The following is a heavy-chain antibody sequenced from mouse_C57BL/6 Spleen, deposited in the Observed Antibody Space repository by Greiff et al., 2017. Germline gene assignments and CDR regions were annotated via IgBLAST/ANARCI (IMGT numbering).Heavy chain of an antibody. Sequence: QVQLQQPGAELVMPGASVKLSCKASGYTFTSYWMHWVKQRPGQGLEWIGEIDPSDSYTNYNQKFKGKSTLTVDKSSSTAYMQLSSLTSEDSAVYYCASPYKGYFDVWGTGTTVTVSS. D-gene: IGHD1-3*01. CDR2: IDPSDSYT. J-gene: IGHJ1*03. V-gene: IGHV1-69*01. CDR3: ASPYKGYFDV. CDR1: GYTFTSYW.